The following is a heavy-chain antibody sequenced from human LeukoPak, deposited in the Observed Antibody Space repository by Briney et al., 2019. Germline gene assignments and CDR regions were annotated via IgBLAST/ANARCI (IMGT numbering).Heavy chain of an antibody. Sequence: PSGTLSLTCTVSGGSISSYYWSWIRQPPGKGLEWIGFVHYSGSTHYNPSLKSRVTISVDTSKNQVSLKLTSVTAADTAVYYCARTEESGYNYGYFGYYYYMDVWGKGTTVTVSS. J-gene: IGHJ6*03. CDR3: ARTEESGYNYGYFGYYYYMDV. CDR1: GGSISSYY. CDR2: VHYSGST. V-gene: IGHV4-59*01. D-gene: IGHD5-18*01.